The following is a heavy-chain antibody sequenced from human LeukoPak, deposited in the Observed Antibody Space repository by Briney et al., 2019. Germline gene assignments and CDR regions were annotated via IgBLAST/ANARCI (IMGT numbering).Heavy chain of an antibody. J-gene: IGHJ3*01. CDR2: IYYSGST. CDR1: GGSISSYY. D-gene: IGHD3-3*01. CDR3: ARRKVFWSASNAFDS. V-gene: IGHV4-59*01. Sequence: SETLSLTCTVSGGSISSYYWSWIRQPPGKGLEWIGYIYYSGSTNYNPSLKSRVTISVDTSKNQFSLKLSSVTAADTAMYYCARRKVFWSASNAFDSGAQGTMVPVFS.